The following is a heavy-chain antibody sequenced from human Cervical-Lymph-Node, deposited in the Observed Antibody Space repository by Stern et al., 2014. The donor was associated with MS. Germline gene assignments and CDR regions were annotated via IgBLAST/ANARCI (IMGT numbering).Heavy chain of an antibody. D-gene: IGHD6-25*01. J-gene: IGHJ4*02. Sequence: QLVQSGPEVKKPGASVKVSCKASGYTFTGYGIPWVRQAPGQGLEWMGWISAYNVNTNYDRNLQGGVTLTTNTTASTAYMELRSLRSDDTAIYFCARSGTRVPRGYWGQGTLITVSS. CDR3: ARSGTRVPRGY. V-gene: IGHV1-18*04. CDR1: GYTFTGYG. CDR2: ISAYNVNT.